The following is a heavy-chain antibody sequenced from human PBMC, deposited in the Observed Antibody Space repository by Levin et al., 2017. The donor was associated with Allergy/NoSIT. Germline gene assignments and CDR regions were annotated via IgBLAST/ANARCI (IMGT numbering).Heavy chain of an antibody. J-gene: IGHJ6*02. Sequence: PGGSLRLSCAASGFTFSSYAMSWVRQAPGKGLEWVSAISGSGGSTYYADSVKGRFTISRDNSKNTLYLQMNSLRAEDTAVYYCAKFSPRRSVLRFLEWSPGSILDGMDVWGQGTTVTVSS. CDR1: GFTFSSYA. CDR2: ISGSGGST. D-gene: IGHD3-3*01. V-gene: IGHV3-23*01. CDR3: AKFSPRRSVLRFLEWSPGSILDGMDV.